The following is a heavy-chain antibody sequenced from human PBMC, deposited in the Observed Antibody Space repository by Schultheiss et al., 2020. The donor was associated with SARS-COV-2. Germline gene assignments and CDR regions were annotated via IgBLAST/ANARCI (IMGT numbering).Heavy chain of an antibody. V-gene: IGHV4-34*01. D-gene: IGHD5-18*01. J-gene: IGHJ5*02. Sequence: GSLRLSCAVYGGSFSGYYWSWIRQPPGKGLEWIGEINHSGSTNYNPSLKSRVTISVDTSKNQFSLKLSSVTAADTAVYYCARAVGQLWLPANWFDPWGQGTLVTVSS. CDR3: ARAVGQLWLPANWFDP. CDR1: GGSFSGYY. CDR2: INHSGST.